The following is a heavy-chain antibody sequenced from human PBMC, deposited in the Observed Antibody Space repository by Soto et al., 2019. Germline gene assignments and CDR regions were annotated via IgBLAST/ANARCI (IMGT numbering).Heavy chain of an antibody. D-gene: IGHD6-19*01. V-gene: IGHV3-7*05. J-gene: IGHJ4*02. CDR2: IKQDGSEK. Sequence: GGSLRLSCEASGFTFSGFWMSWVRQAPGKGLEWVANIKQDGSEKFYVDSVKGRFTISRDNAKDSRFLQVSGLSAEDTAVYYCARDLRNSGWYSDYWGQGTLVTVSS. CDR3: ARDLRNSGWYSDY. CDR1: GFTFSGFW.